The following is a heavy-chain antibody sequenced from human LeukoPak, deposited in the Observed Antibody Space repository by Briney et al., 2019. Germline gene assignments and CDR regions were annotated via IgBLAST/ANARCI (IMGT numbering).Heavy chain of an antibody. CDR3: AREVGGWQHFDY. Sequence: RGSLRLSCAASGFTFSTYWMSWVRQAPGKGLEWVANIKEDGSEKYYVDSVRGRFTISRDNAKNSLYLQMNSLRVEDTALYFCAREVGGWQHFDYWGQGTLVTVSS. J-gene: IGHJ4*02. D-gene: IGHD6-19*01. V-gene: IGHV3-7*04. CDR1: GFTFSTYW. CDR2: IKEDGSEK.